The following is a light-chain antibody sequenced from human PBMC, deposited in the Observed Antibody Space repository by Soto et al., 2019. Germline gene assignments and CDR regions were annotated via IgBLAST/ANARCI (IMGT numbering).Light chain of an antibody. Sequence: QSVVGHPPSAAGAPGHPVPISCTGTSSDVGGYNYVSWYQQHPGKAPKLMIYEVNKRPSGVPDRFSGSKSGNTASLTVSGLQAEDEAFYYRKSYKGSNIYFLETGTRVTVL. CDR3: KSYKGSNIYF. J-gene: IGLJ1*01. CDR1: SSDVGGYNY. V-gene: IGLV2-8*01. CDR2: EVN.